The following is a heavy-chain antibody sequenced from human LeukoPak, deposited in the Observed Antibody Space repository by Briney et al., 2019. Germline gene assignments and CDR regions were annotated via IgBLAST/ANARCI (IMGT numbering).Heavy chain of an antibody. CDR2: INPVDSET. CDR3: GSVVKGYSSTWPVFY. CDR1: GYIFTTYW. Sequence: GESLKISCKGSGYIFTTYWIAWVRHMPGKGLEWMGVINPVDSETKYSTSFQGQVNISATKSITTAFLIWSRLKASATTIYYCGSVVKGYSSTWPVFYWGQGTLVTVSS. V-gene: IGHV5-51*01. J-gene: IGHJ4*02. D-gene: IGHD6-13*01.